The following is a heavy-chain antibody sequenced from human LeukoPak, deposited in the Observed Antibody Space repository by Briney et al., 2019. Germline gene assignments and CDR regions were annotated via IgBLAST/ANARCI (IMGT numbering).Heavy chain of an antibody. CDR2: INWNGGST. J-gene: IGHJ3*02. V-gene: IGHV3-20*04. CDR3: ARFQYSSSSSAFDI. CDR1: GFTFDDYG. Sequence: GGSLRLSCAASGFTFDDYGMSWVRQAPGKGLEWVSGINWNGGSTGYADSVKGRFTISRDNAKNSLYLQMNSLRAEDTALYYCARFQYSSSSSAFDIWGQGTMVTVSS. D-gene: IGHD6-6*01.